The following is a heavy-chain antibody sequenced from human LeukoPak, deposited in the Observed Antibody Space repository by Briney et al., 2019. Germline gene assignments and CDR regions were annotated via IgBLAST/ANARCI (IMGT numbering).Heavy chain of an antibody. J-gene: IGHJ4*02. CDR2: IFQSGHT. V-gene: IGHV4-38-2*02. CDR3: ARGAPGGFDY. CDR1: DYSISSGYY. Sequence: PSETLSLTCTVSDYSISSGYYWGWIRQPPGKGLEWTGSIFQSGHTYYSPSLKSRVTISVDTSNNRFSLSLSAVTAADTAVYYCARGAPGGFDYWGQGTLVTVSS.